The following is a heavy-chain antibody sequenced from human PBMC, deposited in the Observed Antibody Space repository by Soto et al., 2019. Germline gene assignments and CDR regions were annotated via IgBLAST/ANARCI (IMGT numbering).Heavy chain of an antibody. CDR2: IYHSGST. CDR1: GYSISSVYY. J-gene: IGHJ5*02. Sequence: LSLTCAVSGYSISSVYYWGWIRQTPGKGLEWIASIYHSGSTYYNPSLKSRVTISVDTSKNQFSLKLTSVTAADTAVYYCARGAATVTPGWFDPWGQGIMVTVSS. CDR3: ARGAATVTPGWFDP. V-gene: IGHV4-38-2*01. D-gene: IGHD4-17*01.